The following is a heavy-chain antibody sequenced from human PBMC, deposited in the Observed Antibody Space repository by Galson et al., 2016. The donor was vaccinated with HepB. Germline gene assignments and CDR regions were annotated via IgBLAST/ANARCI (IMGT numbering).Heavy chain of an antibody. Sequence: SVKVSCKASGYTFTTYGISWVRQAPGQGLEWMGWISAYNGNTNYAQKLQGRVTTTTDTSTSTAYMELRSLRAVDTAVYYCARDPRTIRYQLLEIYYYYYAMDVGGKGTTVTVSS. CDR2: ISAYNGNT. J-gene: IGHJ6*04. V-gene: IGHV1-18*01. CDR3: ARDPRTIRYQLLEIYYYYYAMDV. D-gene: IGHD2-2*01. CDR1: GYTFTTYG.